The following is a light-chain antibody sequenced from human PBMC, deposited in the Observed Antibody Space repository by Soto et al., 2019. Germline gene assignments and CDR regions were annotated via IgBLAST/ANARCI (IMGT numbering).Light chain of an antibody. V-gene: IGLV2-8*01. CDR1: SSDVGGYNF. Sequence: QSALTQPPSASWSPGQSVTISCTGTSSDVGGYNFVSWYQQHPGKAPKLVIYEVSKRPSGVPDRFSGSKSGNTASLTVSGLQAEDEADYYCSSYAGSNNWVFGGGTKLTVL. J-gene: IGLJ3*02. CDR3: SSYAGSNNWV. CDR2: EVS.